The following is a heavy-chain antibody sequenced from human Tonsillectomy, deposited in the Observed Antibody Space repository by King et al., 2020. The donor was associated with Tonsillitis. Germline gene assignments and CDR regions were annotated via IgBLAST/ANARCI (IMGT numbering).Heavy chain of an antibody. Sequence: HVQLQQWGAGLLKPSEPLSLTCAVYGGSFSGYYWSWIRQPPGKGLEWIGEINHSGSTNYNPSLKSRVTISVDTSKNQFSLKLSSVTAADTAVYYCARLGPYCSGGSCRPTHYYYYMDVWGKGTTVTVSS. CDR2: INHSGST. CDR1: GGSFSGYY. CDR3: ARLGPYCSGGSCRPTHYYYYMDV. V-gene: IGHV4-34*01. J-gene: IGHJ6*03. D-gene: IGHD2-15*01.